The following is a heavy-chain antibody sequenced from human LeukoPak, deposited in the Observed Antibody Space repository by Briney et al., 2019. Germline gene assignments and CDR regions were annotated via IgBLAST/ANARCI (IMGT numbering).Heavy chain of an antibody. CDR1: GFTFTRFN. CDR2: ITTSGTYI. Sequence: GGSLRLSCAASGFTFTRFNMNWVRQAPGKGLELVSSITTSGTYIYYADSVKGRFTISRDNAKNSLYLEMNSLRAEDTAVYYCARGNRTTVTTSLDPWGQGTLVTVSS. J-gene: IGHJ5*02. V-gene: IGHV3-21*06. CDR3: ARGNRTTVTTSLDP. D-gene: IGHD4-17*01.